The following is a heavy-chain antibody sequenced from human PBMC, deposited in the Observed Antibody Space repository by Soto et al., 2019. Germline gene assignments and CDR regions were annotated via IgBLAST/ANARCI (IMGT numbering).Heavy chain of an antibody. V-gene: IGHV1-18*01. J-gene: IGHJ6*02. CDR3: ARGGYDFWSGYFPGGYYYYGMDV. Sequence: ASVKVSCKASGYTFTSHGISWVRQAPGQGLEWMGWISAYNGNTNYAQKLQGRVTMTTDTSTSTAYMELRSLRSDDTAVYYCARGGYDFWSGYFPGGYYYYGMDVWGQGTKVTVSS. CDR1: GYTFTSHG. D-gene: IGHD3-3*01. CDR2: ISAYNGNT.